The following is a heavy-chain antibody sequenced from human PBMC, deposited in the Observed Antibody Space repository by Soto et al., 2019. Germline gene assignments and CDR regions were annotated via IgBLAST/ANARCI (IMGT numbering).Heavy chain of an antibody. Sequence: GGSLRLSCAASGFTFSSYTMHWVRQAPGKGLEWVSSISTGSSYIYYADSLKGRFTISRDNAGNSLYLQMNSLGAEDTAVYYCAREMKQLVQEGFLQHWGQGTLVTVSS. V-gene: IGHV3-21*01. CDR1: GFTFSSYT. CDR2: ISTGSSYI. D-gene: IGHD6-13*01. J-gene: IGHJ1*01. CDR3: AREMKQLVQEGFLQH.